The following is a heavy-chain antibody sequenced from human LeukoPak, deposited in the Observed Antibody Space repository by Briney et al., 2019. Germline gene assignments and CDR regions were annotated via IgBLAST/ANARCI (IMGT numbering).Heavy chain of an antibody. D-gene: IGHD4/OR15-4a*01. CDR3: AKGSYLTEANGAFGI. V-gene: IGHV1-2*04. CDR2: INPNSGGT. J-gene: IGHJ3*02. Sequence: ASVKVSCKASGYTFTGYYMHWVRQAPGQGLEWMGWINPNSGGTNYAQKFQGWVTMTRDTSISTAYMELSRLRSDDTAVYYCAKGSYLTEANGAFGIWGQGTMVTVSS. CDR1: GYTFTGYY.